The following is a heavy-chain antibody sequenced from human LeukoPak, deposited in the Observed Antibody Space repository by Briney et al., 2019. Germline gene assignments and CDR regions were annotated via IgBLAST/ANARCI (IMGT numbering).Heavy chain of an antibody. CDR2: IYYSGST. D-gene: IGHD3-10*01. CDR1: GGSISSSSYY. CDR3: ARLFRGYFEY. J-gene: IGHJ4*02. Sequence: SETLSLTCTVSGGSISSSSYYWGWIRQPPGKGLEWIGSIYYSGSTYYNPSLKSRVTISVDKYKNQFSLKLNSVTAADTAVYYCARLFRGYFEYWGQGILVTVSS. V-gene: IGHV4-39*07.